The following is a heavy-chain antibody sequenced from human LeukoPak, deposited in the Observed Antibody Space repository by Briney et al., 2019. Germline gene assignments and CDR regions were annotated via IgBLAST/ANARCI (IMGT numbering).Heavy chain of an antibody. CDR1: GSSFTAFS. V-gene: IGHV5-51*01. J-gene: IGHJ4*02. Sequence: GESLHISWKGSGSSFTAFSIGGVPPLPGKGPKWMGIICPGDSDTRYSPCFQAQVAISADKSITTAYLQWSSLKASETAMYYCASREGAMSFDYWGQGTLVTVSS. D-gene: IGHD1-26*01. CDR2: ICPGDSDT. CDR3: ASREGAMSFDY.